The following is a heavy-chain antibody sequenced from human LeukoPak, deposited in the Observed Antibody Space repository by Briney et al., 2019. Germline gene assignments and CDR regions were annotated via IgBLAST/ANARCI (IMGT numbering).Heavy chain of an antibody. CDR1: GFTFSSYG. Sequence: GGSLRLSCAGSGFTFSSYGISWVRQAPGKGLEWVSGISAGGGGTDYADSVKGRFTISRDSSKNTVYLQMNSLTAEDTAVYYCAKSRREGGNTPYSADYWGLGTLVTVSS. J-gene: IGHJ4*02. CDR3: AKSRREGGNTPYSADY. CDR2: ISAGGGGT. D-gene: IGHD3-16*01. V-gene: IGHV3-23*01.